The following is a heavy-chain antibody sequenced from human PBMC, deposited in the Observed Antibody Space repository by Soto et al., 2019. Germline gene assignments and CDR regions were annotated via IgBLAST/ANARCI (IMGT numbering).Heavy chain of an antibody. CDR1: GDTSTSYY. J-gene: IGHJ5*02. V-gene: IGHV4-59*01. D-gene: IGHD3-16*02. CDR2: SHNIGTV. Sequence: PSETLSLTCTVSGDTSTSYYWGWIRQAPGKGLEWIGHSHNIGTVTHNPSLDGRVTISIDMSKKQFPLKLTFLPSADTAVYYCARDFKKSVGYTWFAPWTRGTLVPVSS. CDR3: ARDFKKSVGYTWFAP.